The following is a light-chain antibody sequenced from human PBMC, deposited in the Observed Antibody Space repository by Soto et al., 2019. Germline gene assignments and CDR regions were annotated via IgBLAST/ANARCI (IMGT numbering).Light chain of an antibody. V-gene: IGKV3-20*01. CDR3: QQYGSSPIT. J-gene: IGKJ5*01. Sequence: EIVLTQSPGTLSLSPGERATLSCRASQSVSSSYLAWHQQKRGQAPRLLIYGASRRATGIPDRFSGSGSGTDFTLTISRLEPEDFAVYYCQQYGSSPITFGQGTRLE. CDR1: QSVSSSY. CDR2: GAS.